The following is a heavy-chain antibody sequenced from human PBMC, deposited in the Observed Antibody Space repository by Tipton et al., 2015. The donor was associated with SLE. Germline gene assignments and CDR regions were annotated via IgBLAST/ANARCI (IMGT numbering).Heavy chain of an antibody. J-gene: IGHJ4*02. CDR1: GGSFSGYY. CDR3: AIGLAPNFDY. D-gene: IGHD6-13*01. Sequence: TLSLTCAAYGGSFSGYYWSWIRQPPGKGLEWIGEINHSGSTNYNPSLKSRVSISIDTSKNQFSLKLSSVTAADTAVYYCAIGLAPNFDYWGQGTLVTVSS. CDR2: INHSGST. V-gene: IGHV4-34*01.